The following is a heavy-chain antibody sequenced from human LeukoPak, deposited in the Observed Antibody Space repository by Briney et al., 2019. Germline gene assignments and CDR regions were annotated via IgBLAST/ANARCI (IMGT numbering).Heavy chain of an antibody. CDR2: INPNSGGT. CDR1: GYTFTGYY. V-gene: IGHV1-2*02. Sequence: ASVKVSCKASGYTFTGYYMHWVRQAPGQGLEWMGWINPNSGGTNYAQKFQGRVTMTRDTSISTAYMELSRLRSDDTAVYYCARAQNFKSYYFDYWGQGTLVTVSS. CDR3: ARAQNFKSYYFDY. J-gene: IGHJ4*02.